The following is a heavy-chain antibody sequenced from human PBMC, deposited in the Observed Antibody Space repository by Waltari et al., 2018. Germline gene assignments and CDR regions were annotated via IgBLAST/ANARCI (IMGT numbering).Heavy chain of an antibody. CDR1: GYSISSGYY. CDR3: ARSYDFWSGYDY. CDR2: IYHSGST. V-gene: IGHV4-38-2*01. D-gene: IGHD3-3*01. J-gene: IGHJ4*02. Sequence: QVQLQESGPGLVKPSETLSLTCAVSGYSISSGYYWGWIRQPPGKGLEWIGSIYHSGSTYSNPSLKSRVTISVDTSKNQFSLKLSSVTAADTAVYYCARSYDFWSGYDYWGQGTLVTVSS.